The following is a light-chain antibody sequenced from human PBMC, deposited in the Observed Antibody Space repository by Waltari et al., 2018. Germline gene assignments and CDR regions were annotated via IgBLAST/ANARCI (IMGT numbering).Light chain of an antibody. CDR1: PGSFPSPPH. CDR3: LVYMGSGIWV. Sequence: QTVVTQEPSLSVSPGGPVTLTFALSPGSFPSPPHVSWYQQSPGQTPRTLVYKTNTRSNGVPDRFSGSILGSEAALTITGAQADDESNYYCLVYMGSGIWVFGGGTKLTV. CDR2: KTN. J-gene: IGLJ3*02. V-gene: IGLV8-61*01.